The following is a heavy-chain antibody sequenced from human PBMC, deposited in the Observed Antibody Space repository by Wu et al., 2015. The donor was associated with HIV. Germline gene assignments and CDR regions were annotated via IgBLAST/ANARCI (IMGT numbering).Heavy chain of an antibody. CDR1: GYSFTRNY. V-gene: IGHV1-46*01. CDR2: IILVELC. CDR3: ARDRQNXRGSQSSAYDVFDF. J-gene: IGHJ3*01. D-gene: IGHD3-16*01. Sequence: QVQLVQSGADVKKPGASVQVSCKASGYSFTRNYIHWVRQAPGQRLEWMGKIILVELCNLAQKFQGKLILTRDTSTSTIYMEMRSLSSEDTAVYYCARDRQNXRGSQSSAYDVFDFWGQGTTVIVSS.